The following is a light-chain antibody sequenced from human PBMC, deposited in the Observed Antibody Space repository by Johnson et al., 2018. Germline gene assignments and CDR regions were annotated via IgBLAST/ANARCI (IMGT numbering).Light chain of an antibody. Sequence: QSVLTQPPSVSAAPGQKVTISCSGSSSNIGNNYVSWYQQLPGTAPKLLIYENNKRPSGIPDRFSGSKSGTSATLGITGLQTGAEAEYYCGTWDSSLSAGNVIGTGTKVTVL. CDR3: GTWDSSLSAGNV. V-gene: IGLV1-51*02. J-gene: IGLJ1*01. CDR2: ENN. CDR1: SSNIGNNY.